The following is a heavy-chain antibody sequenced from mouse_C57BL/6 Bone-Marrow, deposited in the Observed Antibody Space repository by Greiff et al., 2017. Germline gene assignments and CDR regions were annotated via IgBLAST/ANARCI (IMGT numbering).Heavy chain of an antibody. CDR2: INPSSGYT. J-gene: IGHJ4*01. CDR1: GYTFTSYW. V-gene: IGHV1-7*01. Sequence: VQRVESGAELAKPGASVKLSCKASGYTFTSYWMHWVKQRPGQGLEWIGYINPSSGYTTYNQKFKDKATLTADKSSSTAYMQLSILTYEVSAVYYCARRLYYGSSLGYAMDYWGQGTSVTVSS. CDR3: ARRLYYGSSLGYAMDY. D-gene: IGHD1-1*01.